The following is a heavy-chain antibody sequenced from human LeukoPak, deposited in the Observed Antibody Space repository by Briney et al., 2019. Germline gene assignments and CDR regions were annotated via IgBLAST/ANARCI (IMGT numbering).Heavy chain of an antibody. J-gene: IGHJ5*02. D-gene: IGHD2-2*01. CDR1: GGTFSSYA. CDR2: IIPILGIA. V-gene: IGHV1-69*04. CDR3: ARVYCSSTSCYVNWFDP. Sequence: SVKVSCKASGGTFSSYAISWVRQAPGQGLEWMGRIIPILGIANYAQKFQGRVTITADKSTSTAYMELSSLRSEDTAVYYCARVYCSSTSCYVNWFDPWGQGTPVTVSS.